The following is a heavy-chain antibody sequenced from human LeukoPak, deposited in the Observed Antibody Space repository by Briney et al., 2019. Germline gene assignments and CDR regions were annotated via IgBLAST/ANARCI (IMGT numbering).Heavy chain of an antibody. V-gene: IGHV4-38-2*02. J-gene: IGHJ4*02. D-gene: IGHD1-14*01. Sequence: SETLSLTCTVSGYSISSGYYWGWIRQPPGKGLEWIGSIYHSGSTYYNPSLKSRVTISVDTSKNQFSLKLSSVTAADTALYYSARANQLGIFYYWGTGTLVTVSS. CDR3: ARANQLGIFYY. CDR2: IYHSGST. CDR1: GYSISSGYY.